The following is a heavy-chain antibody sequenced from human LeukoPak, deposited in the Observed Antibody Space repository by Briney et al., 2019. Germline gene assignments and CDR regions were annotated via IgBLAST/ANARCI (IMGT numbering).Heavy chain of an antibody. J-gene: IGHJ4*02. CDR1: GGSIGSSSYY. Sequence: SETLSLTCTVSGGSIGSSSYYWGWIRQPPGKGLEWIGNVFHSGSTYYNPSLKSRVTIFVDTSKDQFSLQLSSVTAADTAIYYCARGSQVYDSSSLRFDYWGQGTLVTVSS. V-gene: IGHV4-39*01. CDR3: ARGSQVYDSSSLRFDY. CDR2: VFHSGST. D-gene: IGHD6-6*01.